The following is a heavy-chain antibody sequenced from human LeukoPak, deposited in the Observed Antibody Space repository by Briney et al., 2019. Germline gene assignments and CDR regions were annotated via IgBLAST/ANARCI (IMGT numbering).Heavy chain of an antibody. V-gene: IGHV3-7*05. Sequence: GGSLRLSCAASGFTFSNYWMTWVRQAPGKGLEWVANIKEDGSEKYYVDSVKGRFTISRDNAKNSLSLQMNSLRAEDTALYYCARDYDYGDYPGYWGQGTLVTVSS. CDR3: ARDYDYGDYPGY. J-gene: IGHJ4*02. D-gene: IGHD4-17*01. CDR2: IKEDGSEK. CDR1: GFTFSNYW.